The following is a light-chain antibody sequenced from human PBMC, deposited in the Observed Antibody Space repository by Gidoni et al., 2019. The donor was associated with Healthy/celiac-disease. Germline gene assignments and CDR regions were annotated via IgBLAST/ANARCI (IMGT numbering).Light chain of an antibody. V-gene: IGLV2-14*01. CDR2: DVR. J-gene: IGLJ2*01. CDR1: SSDVGGYNY. CDR3: SSYTSSSTVV. Sequence: QSALTPPASVSGSPGQPITISCTGTSSDVGGYNYVSWYQQHPGKAPKLMIYDVRNRPSGVSNRFSGSKSGNTASLTISGLQAEDEADYYCSSYTSSSTVVFGGGTKLTVL.